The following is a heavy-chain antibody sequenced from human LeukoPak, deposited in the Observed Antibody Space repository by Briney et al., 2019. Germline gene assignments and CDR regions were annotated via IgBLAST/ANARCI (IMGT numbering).Heavy chain of an antibody. V-gene: IGHV3-21*01. CDR1: GFTFSSYS. CDR2: ISSSSYI. D-gene: IGHD2-21*02. Sequence: GGSLRLSCAASGFTFSSYSMNWVRQAPGKGLEWVSSISSSSYIYNADSVKGRFTISRDNAKNSLHLQMNSLRAEDTAVYYCARDTPIAYCGGDCSGYWGRGTLVTVSS. CDR3: ARDTPIAYCGGDCSGY. J-gene: IGHJ4*02.